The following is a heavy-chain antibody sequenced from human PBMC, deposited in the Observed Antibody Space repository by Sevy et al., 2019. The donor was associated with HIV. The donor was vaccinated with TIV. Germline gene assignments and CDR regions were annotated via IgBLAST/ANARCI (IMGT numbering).Heavy chain of an antibody. V-gene: IGHV4-59*13. CDR2: IYYSGST. D-gene: IGHD3-10*01. J-gene: IGHJ4*02. CDR1: GGSISGYY. CDR3: ACYYGSGTYFDY. Sequence: SETLSLTCTVSGGSISGYYWSWIRQPPGKGLEWIGYIYYSGSTKYNPSLKSRVTISVDTSKNQFSLKLSAVTAADTAWYYCACYYGSGTYFDYWGQGTLVTVSS.